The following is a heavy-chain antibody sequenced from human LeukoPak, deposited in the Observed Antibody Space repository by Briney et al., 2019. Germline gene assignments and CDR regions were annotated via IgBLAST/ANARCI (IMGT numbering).Heavy chain of an antibody. J-gene: IGHJ6*03. D-gene: IGHD6-6*01. V-gene: IGHV3-23*01. CDR2: ISGSGGST. CDR3: AKGEYSSPSHYYYYMDV. Sequence: GGSLRLSCAASGFTFSSYAMSWVRQAPGKGLEWVSAISGSGGSTYYADSVKGRFTISRDNSKNTLYLQMNSLRAEDTAVYYCAKGEYSSPSHYYYYMDVWGKGTTVTVSS. CDR1: GFTFSSYA.